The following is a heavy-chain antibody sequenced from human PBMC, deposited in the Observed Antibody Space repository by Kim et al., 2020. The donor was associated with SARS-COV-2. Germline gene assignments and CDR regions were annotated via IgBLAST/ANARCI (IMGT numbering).Heavy chain of an antibody. CDR2: IYPGDSDT. Sequence: GESLKISCKGSGYSFTSYWIGWVRQMPGKGLEWMGIIYPGDSDTRYSPSFQGQVTISADKSISTAYLQWSSLKASDTAMYYCARPPNTAMARGAFDIWGQGTMVTVSS. D-gene: IGHD5-18*01. V-gene: IGHV5-51*01. CDR1: GYSFTSYW. J-gene: IGHJ3*02. CDR3: ARPPNTAMARGAFDI.